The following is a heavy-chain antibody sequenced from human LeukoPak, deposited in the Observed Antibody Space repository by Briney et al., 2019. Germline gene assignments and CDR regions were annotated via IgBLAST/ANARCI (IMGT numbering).Heavy chain of an antibody. J-gene: IGHJ6*02. CDR2: ICCSGST. Sequence: PSEALSLTCTVSGDSISSYYWTWIRQPPGKGLEWIGYICCSGSTNYDPSLKSRVTISVDTSKNQVSLKLSSVTAADTAVYYCARFSFYYSGMDVWGQGTTVTVSS. V-gene: IGHV4-59*01. CDR1: GDSISSYY. CDR3: ARFSFYYSGMDV.